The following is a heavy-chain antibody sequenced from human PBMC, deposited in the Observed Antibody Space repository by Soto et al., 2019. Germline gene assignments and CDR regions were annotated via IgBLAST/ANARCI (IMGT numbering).Heavy chain of an antibody. V-gene: IGHV4-38-2*01. CDR3: ARAMDVEVPVARGHWFDP. CDR2: IYHSGTT. CDR1: GYSISSGYY. D-gene: IGHD2-2*01. Sequence: PSETLSLTCAVSGYSISSGYYWGWIRQPPGKGLEWIGSIYHSGTTYYNPSLKSRVTISVDTSKNQFSLKVNSVTAADTAVYYCARAMDVEVPVARGHWFDPWGQGTLVTVSS. J-gene: IGHJ5*02.